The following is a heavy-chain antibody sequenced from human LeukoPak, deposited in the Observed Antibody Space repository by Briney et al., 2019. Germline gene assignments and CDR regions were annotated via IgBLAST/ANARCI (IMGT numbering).Heavy chain of an antibody. J-gene: IGHJ4*02. Sequence: GGSLRLSCAASGFTFSSYAMHWVRQAPGKGLEWVAVISYDGSNKYYADSVKGRFTISRDNSKNTLYLQMNSLRREDTAVYYCAKSSGYYYDHFDYWGQGTLVTVSS. V-gene: IGHV3-30*04. CDR1: GFTFSSYA. D-gene: IGHD3-22*01. CDR2: ISYDGSNK. CDR3: AKSSGYYYDHFDY.